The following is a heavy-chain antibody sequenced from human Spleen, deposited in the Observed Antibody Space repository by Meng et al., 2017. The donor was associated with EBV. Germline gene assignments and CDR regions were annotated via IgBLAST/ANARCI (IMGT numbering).Heavy chain of an antibody. CDR3: AHRLVRRYFDY. V-gene: IGHV2-5*02. J-gene: IGHJ4*02. CDR1: GFSLTTSGVG. CDR2: IYWDDDE. Sequence: QITLKESGPTLVKPTQTLTLTCTFSGFSLTTSGVGVGWIRQPPGKALEWLAIIYWDDDERYSPSLKSRLTITKDISKNQVILTMTNMDPVDTATYYCAHRLVRRYFDYWGQGTLVTVSS. D-gene: IGHD6-13*01.